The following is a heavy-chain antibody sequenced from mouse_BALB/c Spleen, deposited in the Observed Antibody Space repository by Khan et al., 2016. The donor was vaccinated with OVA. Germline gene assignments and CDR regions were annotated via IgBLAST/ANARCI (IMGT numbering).Heavy chain of an antibody. D-gene: IGHD1-2*01. CDR2: ISYNGST. J-gene: IGHJ2*01. V-gene: IGHV3-2*02. CDR3: ARTARIKY. CDR1: GYSITSGYG. Sequence: EVQLQESGPGLVKPSQSLSLTCTVTGYSITSGYGWNWNRQFPGNQLEWMGYISYNGSTNYNPSLKSRISITRDTSKNQFFLQLNSVTTEDTATXYCARTARIKYWGQGTTLTVSS.